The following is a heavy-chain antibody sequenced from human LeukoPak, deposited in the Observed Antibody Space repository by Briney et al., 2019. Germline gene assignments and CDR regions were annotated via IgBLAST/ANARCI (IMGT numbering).Heavy chain of an antibody. Sequence: PGGSLRLSCAASGFTFSDYYMSWIRQAPGKGLEWVSYISSSGSAIYYADSVKGRFTISRDNAKNSLYLQMNSLRAEDTAVYYCARAYYGSALPFDYWGQGTLVTVSS. V-gene: IGHV3-11*04. D-gene: IGHD3-10*01. J-gene: IGHJ4*02. CDR1: GFTFSDYY. CDR3: ARAYYGSALPFDY. CDR2: ISSSGSAI.